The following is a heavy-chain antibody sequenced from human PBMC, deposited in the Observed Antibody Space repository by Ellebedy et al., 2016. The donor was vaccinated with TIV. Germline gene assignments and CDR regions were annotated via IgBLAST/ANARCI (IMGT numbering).Heavy chain of an antibody. D-gene: IGHD1-26*01. J-gene: IGHJ4*02. Sequence: AASVKVSCKVSGYTLTELSMHWVRQAPGNGLEWMGGFDPEDGETIYAQKFQGRVTMTEDTSTDTAYMELSSLRSEDTAVYYCATRDRGSYTPYYFDYWGQGTLVTVSS. CDR3: ATRDRGSYTPYYFDY. CDR2: FDPEDGET. CDR1: GYTLTELS. V-gene: IGHV1-24*01.